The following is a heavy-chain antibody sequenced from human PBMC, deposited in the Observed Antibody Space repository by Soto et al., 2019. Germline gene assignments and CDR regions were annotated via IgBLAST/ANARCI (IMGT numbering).Heavy chain of an antibody. D-gene: IGHD2-15*01. J-gene: IGHJ4*02. CDR1: GYTVTSYA. V-gene: IGHV1-3*01. Sequence: ASVKVSCKACGYTVTSYAIHWVRQAPGQRLEWMGWINAGNGNTKYSQKFQGRVTITRDTSASTAYMELSSLRSEDTAVYYCARGPGGPDGPGDYWGKGTLVTVS. CDR3: ARGPGGPDGPGDY. CDR2: INAGNGNT.